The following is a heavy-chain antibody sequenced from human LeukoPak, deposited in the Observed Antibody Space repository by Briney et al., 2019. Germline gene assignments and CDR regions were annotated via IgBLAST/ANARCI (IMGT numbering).Heavy chain of an antibody. D-gene: IGHD5-18*01. Sequence: SQTLSLTCTVSGGSISSSSYYWGWIRQPPGKGLEWIGSIYYSGSTYYNPSLKSRVTISVDTSKNQFSLKLSSVTAADTAVYYCARPDTAMVIDYWGQGTLVTVSS. J-gene: IGHJ4*02. V-gene: IGHV4-39*01. CDR3: ARPDTAMVIDY. CDR2: IYYSGST. CDR1: GGSISSSSYY.